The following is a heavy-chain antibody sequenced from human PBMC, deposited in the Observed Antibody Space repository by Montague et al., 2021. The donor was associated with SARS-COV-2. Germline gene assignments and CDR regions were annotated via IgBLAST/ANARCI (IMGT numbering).Heavy chain of an antibody. J-gene: IGHJ4*02. CDR3: ASNYYDTTGYYSEDS. D-gene: IGHD3-22*01. CDR2: ISSSSTYI. CDR1: GFTFITYS. V-gene: IGHV3-21*01. Sequence: SLRLSCAASGFTFITYSMNWVRQAPGKGLEWVSSISSSSTYIYYADSVKGRFTISGDNAKNSLYLQMNSLRAEDTAVYYCASNYYDTTGYYSEDSWGQGTLVTVSS.